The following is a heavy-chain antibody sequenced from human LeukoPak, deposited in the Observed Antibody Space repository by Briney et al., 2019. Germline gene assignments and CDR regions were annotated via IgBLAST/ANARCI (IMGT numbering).Heavy chain of an antibody. CDR2: ISSSSSTI. CDR3: AKGVTMVRGVIITDAFDI. J-gene: IGHJ3*02. Sequence: GGSLRLSCAASGFTFSSYSMNWVRQAPGKGLEWVSYISSSSSTIYYADSVKGRFTISRDNSKNTLYLQMNSLRAEDTAVYYCAKGVTMVRGVIITDAFDIWGQGTMVTVSS. CDR1: GFTFSSYS. D-gene: IGHD3-10*01. V-gene: IGHV3-48*01.